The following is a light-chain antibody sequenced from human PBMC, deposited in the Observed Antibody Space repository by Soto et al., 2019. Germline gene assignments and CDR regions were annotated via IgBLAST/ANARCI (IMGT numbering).Light chain of an antibody. CDR3: TSYTSSSTRV. CDR1: SSDVGGYNY. Sequence: QSALTQPASVSGSPGQSVTISCAGSSSDVGGYNYVSWYQQHPHKAPKLIIYEVNNRPSGVSHRFSASKSGNTASLTISGLQADDEADYYCTSYTSSSTRVFGGGTK. J-gene: IGLJ2*01. CDR2: EVN. V-gene: IGLV2-14*01.